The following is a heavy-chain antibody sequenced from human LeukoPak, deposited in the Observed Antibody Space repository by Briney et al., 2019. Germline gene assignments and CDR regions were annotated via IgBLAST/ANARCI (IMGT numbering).Heavy chain of an antibody. CDR2: IRGDGSST. Sequence: GGSLRLSCAASGFTFSSYWMPWVRQAPGEGLVWVSRIRGDGSSTSYADSVKGRFTISRDNAKNTLYLQMDSLRAEDTAVYYCARRIVVVGTYYFDYWGQGTLVTVSS. D-gene: IGHD6-19*01. J-gene: IGHJ4*02. CDR3: ARRIVVVGTYYFDY. CDR1: GFTFSSYW. V-gene: IGHV3-74*01.